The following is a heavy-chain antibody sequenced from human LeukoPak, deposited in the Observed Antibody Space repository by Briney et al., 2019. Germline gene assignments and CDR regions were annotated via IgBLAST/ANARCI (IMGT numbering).Heavy chain of an antibody. CDR1: GGSISGFY. J-gene: IGHJ4*02. D-gene: IGHD4-17*01. CDR2: IHYSGST. CDR3: ARGYAYGDTGSFDY. V-gene: IGHV4-59*01. Sequence: PSETLSLTCTVSGGSISGFYWSWLRQPPEKRLEWIGYIHYSGSTTCNPSFKSRVTISVDTSKNQFSLRLSSVTAADTALYYCARGYAYGDTGSFDYWGQGALVTVSS.